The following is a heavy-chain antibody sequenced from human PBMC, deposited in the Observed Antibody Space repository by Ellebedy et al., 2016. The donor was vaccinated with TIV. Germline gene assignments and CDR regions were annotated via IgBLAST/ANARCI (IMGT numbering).Heavy chain of an antibody. CDR2: ISGSGESK. CDR3: AKAPYSLGWYSGGDH. J-gene: IGHJ4*02. CDR1: GFTFNTYA. D-gene: IGHD6-13*01. V-gene: IGHV3-23*01. Sequence: GESLKISCAASGFTFNTYAMSWVRQAPGKGLEWVSAISGSGESKYYTDSVKGRSTISRDNSKNTLYLQMDSLRVEDTTIYYCAKAPYSLGWYSGGDHWGQGTLVTVSS.